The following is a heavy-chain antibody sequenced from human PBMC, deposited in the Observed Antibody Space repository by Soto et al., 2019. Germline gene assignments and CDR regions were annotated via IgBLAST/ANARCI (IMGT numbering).Heavy chain of an antibody. Sequence: QVQLVESGGGVVQPGRSLRLSCAASGFTFISYAMHWVRQAPGKGLEWVALISCDGSNKYYADSVKGRFTISRDNSKNTLFLQMNSLRADDTAVYYCAREYSSSMGPAFYIWGQGTMVTVSS. V-gene: IGHV3-30-3*01. CDR2: ISCDGSNK. D-gene: IGHD6-6*01. CDR1: GFTFISYA. CDR3: AREYSSSMGPAFYI. J-gene: IGHJ3*02.